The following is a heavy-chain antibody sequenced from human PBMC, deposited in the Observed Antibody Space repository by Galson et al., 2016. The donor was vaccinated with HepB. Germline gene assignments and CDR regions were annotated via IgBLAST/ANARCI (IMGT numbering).Heavy chain of an antibody. V-gene: IGHV1-8*01. CDR1: GNTFTSND. CDR3: ASDSVLVGSMDV. J-gene: IGHJ6*02. CDR2: MTPNSGNT. Sequence: SVKVSCKASGNTFTSNDINWVRQAPGQGLEWMGWMTPNSGNTGYAQKFQGRVTMTRNTSIRTAYMELSSLRSEDTAVYYCASDSVLVGSMDVWGQGTTVTVSS. D-gene: IGHD2-21*01.